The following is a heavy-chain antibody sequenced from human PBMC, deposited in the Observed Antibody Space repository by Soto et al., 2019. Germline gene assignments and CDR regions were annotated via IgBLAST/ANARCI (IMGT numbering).Heavy chain of an antibody. V-gene: IGHV4-39*01. Sequence: SETLSLTCTVSGGSISSSSYYWGWIRQPPGKGLEWIGSIYYSGSTYYNPSLKSRVTISVDTSKNQFSLKLSSVTAADTAVYYCARKGRYYYYGMDVWGQGTTVTVSS. J-gene: IGHJ6*02. CDR3: ARKGRYYYYGMDV. CDR1: GGSISSSSYY. CDR2: IYYSGST.